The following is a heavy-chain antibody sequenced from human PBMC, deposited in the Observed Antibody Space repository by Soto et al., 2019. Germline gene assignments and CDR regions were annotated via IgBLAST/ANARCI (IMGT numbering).Heavy chain of an antibody. V-gene: IGHV3-9*01. J-gene: IGHJ4*02. CDR2: ISWNSGSI. Sequence: EVQLVESGGGLVQPGSSLRLSCAASGFTFDDYAMHWVRQAPGKGLEWVSGISWNSGSIGYADSVKGRFTISRDNAKNSLYLQMNSLRAEDTALYYCAKDSSGWTYYFDYWGQGTLVTVSS. CDR3: AKDSSGWTYYFDY. D-gene: IGHD6-19*01. CDR1: GFTFDDYA.